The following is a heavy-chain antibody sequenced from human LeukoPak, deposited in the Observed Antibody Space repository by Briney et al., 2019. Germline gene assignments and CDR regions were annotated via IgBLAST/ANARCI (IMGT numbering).Heavy chain of an antibody. J-gene: IGHJ4*02. CDR2: ISSSSSTI. Sequence: GGSLRLSCAASGFTFSNYAMSWVRQAPGKGLEWVSYISSSSSTIYYADSVKGRFTISRDNAKNSLYLQMNSLRAEDTAVYYCARVRLAYCGGDCYRSLLDYWGQGTLVTVSS. D-gene: IGHD2-21*02. V-gene: IGHV3-48*04. CDR3: ARVRLAYCGGDCYRSLLDY. CDR1: GFTFSNYA.